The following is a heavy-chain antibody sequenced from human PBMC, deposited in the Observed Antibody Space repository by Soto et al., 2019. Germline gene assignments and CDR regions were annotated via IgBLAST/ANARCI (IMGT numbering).Heavy chain of an antibody. CDR1: GGSISSYY. D-gene: IGHD4-17*01. Sequence: SETLSLTCTVSGGSISSYYWSWIRQPPGKGLEWIGYIYYSGSTNYNPSLKSRVTISVDTSKNQFSLKLSSVTAADTAVYYCARETYGDYVGYFDPGGQGILYTVSS. CDR3: ARETYGDYVGYFDP. V-gene: IGHV4-59*12. J-gene: IGHJ5*02. CDR2: IYYSGST.